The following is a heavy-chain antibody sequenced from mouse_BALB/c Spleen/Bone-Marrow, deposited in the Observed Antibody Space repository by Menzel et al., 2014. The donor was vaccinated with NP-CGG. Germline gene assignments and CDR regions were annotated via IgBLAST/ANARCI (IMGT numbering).Heavy chain of an antibody. CDR3: ARGGFAGAWFAY. CDR1: GYTFTSYW. CDR2: INPSTGYT. Sequence: VNLVESGAELAKPGASVKMSCKASGYTFTSYWMHWVKQRPGQGLEWIGYINPSTGYTEYNQKFKDKATLTADKSSSTAYMQLSSLTSEDSAVYYCARGGFAGAWFAYWGQGTLVTVSA. J-gene: IGHJ3*01. D-gene: IGHD1-1*02. V-gene: IGHV1-7*01.